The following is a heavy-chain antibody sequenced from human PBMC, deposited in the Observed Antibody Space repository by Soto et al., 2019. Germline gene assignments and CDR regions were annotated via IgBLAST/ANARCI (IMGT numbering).Heavy chain of an antibody. CDR1: GGSISGFY. D-gene: IGHD5-18*01. Sequence: SETLSLTCTVAGGSISGFYWSWVRQPAGKGLEWIGRIYSSGATKYNPSLRNRVTMSVDTSTDQYSLNLASMTAEDTAVYYCATHSFDNLSAGDSWGQGTLVTAPQ. CDR3: ATHSFDNLSAGDS. J-gene: IGHJ4*02. V-gene: IGHV4-4*07. CDR2: IYSSGAT.